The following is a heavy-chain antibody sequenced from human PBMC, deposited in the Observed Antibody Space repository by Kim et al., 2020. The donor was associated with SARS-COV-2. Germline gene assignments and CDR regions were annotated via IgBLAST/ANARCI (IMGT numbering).Heavy chain of an antibody. J-gene: IGHJ4*02. D-gene: IGHD2-2*01. CDR2: ISSSSSYI. CDR1: GFTFSSYS. Sequence: GGSLRLSCAASGFTFSSYSMNWVRQAPGKGLEWVSSISSSSSYIYYADAVKGRFTISRDNAKNSLYLQMNSLRAEDTAVYYCARAYCSSTSCYLPFDYWGQGTLVTVCS. CDR3: ARAYCSSTSCYLPFDY. V-gene: IGHV3-21*01.